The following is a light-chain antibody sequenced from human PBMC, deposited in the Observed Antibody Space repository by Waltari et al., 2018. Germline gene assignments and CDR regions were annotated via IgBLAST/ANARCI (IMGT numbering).Light chain of an antibody. Sequence: QSALTQPASVSGSPGQSIPITCPGSSSDVGGYNLVSWSQTPPGQAPRRLFYEGNGRPSWIPSRFSASQSGNTASLTISGLQIEDEADYYCCSYGGVNTLGVLFGGGSKLTV. CDR1: SSDVGGYNL. CDR3: CSYGGVNTLGVL. J-gene: IGLJ2*01. V-gene: IGLV2-23*03. CDR2: EGN.